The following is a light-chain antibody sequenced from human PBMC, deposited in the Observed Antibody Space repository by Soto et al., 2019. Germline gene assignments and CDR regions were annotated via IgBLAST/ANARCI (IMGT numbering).Light chain of an antibody. Sequence: DFQMTQSPSSVSASVGDRVTISCRASRDINTWLARYRQKPGKAPKLLIYAASTLQNGVPSRFSGSGSGTDFTLTISSLQPEDFATYYCHQANTLPLTFGGGTKVEIK. J-gene: IGKJ4*01. CDR1: RDINTW. CDR2: AAS. CDR3: HQANTLPLT. V-gene: IGKV1-12*01.